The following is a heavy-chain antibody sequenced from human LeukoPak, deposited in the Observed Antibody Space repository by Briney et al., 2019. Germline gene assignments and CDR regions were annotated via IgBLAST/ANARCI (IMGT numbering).Heavy chain of an antibody. CDR3: AKDATPYY. V-gene: IGHV3-23*01. CDR2: ISGSGGST. D-gene: IGHD1-26*01. Sequence: GGSLRLSCAASGFSFDSFAMTWVRKAPGKGPEWVSGISGSGGSTYYADSVKGRFTISRDNFKNTVHLQMNSLRAEDTAVYYCAKDATPYYWGQGTLVTVSS. J-gene: IGHJ4*02. CDR1: GFSFDSFA.